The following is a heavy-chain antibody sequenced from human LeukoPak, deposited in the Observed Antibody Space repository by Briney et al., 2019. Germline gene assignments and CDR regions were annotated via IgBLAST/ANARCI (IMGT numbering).Heavy chain of an antibody. V-gene: IGHV3-23*01. CDR2: ISGSGGST. CDR1: GFTLSSYA. Sequence: GGSLRLSCAASGFTLSSYAMSWVRQAPGGGLEWVSAISGSGGSTYYADSVKGRFTISRDNSKNTLYLQMNSLRAEDTAVYYCAKESGVMVRGKTYYWGQGTLVTVSS. D-gene: IGHD3-10*01. J-gene: IGHJ4*02. CDR3: AKESGVMVRGKTYY.